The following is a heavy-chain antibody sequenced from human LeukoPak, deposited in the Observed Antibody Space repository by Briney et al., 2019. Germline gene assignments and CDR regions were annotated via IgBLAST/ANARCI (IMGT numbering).Heavy chain of an antibody. V-gene: IGHV3-30-3*01. J-gene: IGHJ4*02. D-gene: IGHD3-22*01. CDR1: GFTFSSYA. CDR2: ISYDGSNK. Sequence: GGSLRLSCAASGFTFSSYAMHWVRHAPGKGLEWVAVISYDGSNKYYADSVKGRFTTSRDNSKNTLYLQMNSLRAEDTAVYYCARASGVGYDSSGYLDYWGQGTLVTVSS. CDR3: ARASGVGYDSSGYLDY.